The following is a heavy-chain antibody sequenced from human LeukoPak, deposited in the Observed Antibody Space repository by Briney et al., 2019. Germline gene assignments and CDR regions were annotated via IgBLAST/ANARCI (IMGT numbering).Heavy chain of an antibody. CDR3: ARDNEVLKRWFDP. V-gene: IGHV1-69*04. Sequence: SVKVSRKTSGGTFSSYAISWVRQAPGQGLEWMGRIIPILGIANYAQKFQGRVTITADKSTSTAYMELSSLRSEDTAVYYCARDNEVLKRWFDPWGQGTLVTDSS. D-gene: IGHD2-8*01. CDR1: GGTFSSYA. CDR2: IIPILGIA. J-gene: IGHJ5*02.